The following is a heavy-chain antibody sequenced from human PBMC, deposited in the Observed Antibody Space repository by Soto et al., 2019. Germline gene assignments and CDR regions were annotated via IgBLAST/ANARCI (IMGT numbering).Heavy chain of an antibody. Sequence: GGSLRLSCAASGFTFRSYSMNWVRQAPGKGLEWVSYISSSSSTIYYADSVKGRFTISRDNAKNSLYLQMNSLRDEDTAVYYCARGGSGWFRGTRKVFDYWGQGPLVTVSS. CDR1: GFTFRSYS. CDR3: ARGGSGWFRGTRKVFDY. CDR2: ISSSSSTI. D-gene: IGHD6-19*01. V-gene: IGHV3-48*02. J-gene: IGHJ4*02.